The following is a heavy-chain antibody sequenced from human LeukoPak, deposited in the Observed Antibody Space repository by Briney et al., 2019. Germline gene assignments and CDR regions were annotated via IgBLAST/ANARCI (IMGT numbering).Heavy chain of an antibody. CDR3: AGRTLGGYYFDY. CDR2: INHSGST. J-gene: IGHJ4*02. CDR1: GGSFSGYY. Sequence: MSSETLSLTCAVYGGSFSGYYWSWIRQPPGKGLEWIGEINHSGSTNYNPSLKSRVTISVDTSKNQFSLKLSSVTAADTAVYYCAGRTLGGYYFDYWGQGTLVTVSS. D-gene: IGHD3-10*01. V-gene: IGHV4-34*01.